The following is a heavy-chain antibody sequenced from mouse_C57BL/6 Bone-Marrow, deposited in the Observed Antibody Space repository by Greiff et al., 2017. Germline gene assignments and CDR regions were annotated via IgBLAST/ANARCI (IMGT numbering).Heavy chain of an antibody. D-gene: IGHD3-2*02. J-gene: IGHJ4*01. CDR1: GYSITSGYY. V-gene: IGHV3-6*01. CDR2: ISYDGSN. Sequence: EVQLQESGPGLVKPSQSLSLTCSVTGYSITSGYYWNWIRQFPGNKLEWMGYISYDGSNNYNPSLKNRISITRDTSKNQFFLKLNSVTTEDTATYYCARDRGDSSGYVDYAMDYWGQGTSVTVSS. CDR3: ARDRGDSSGYVDYAMDY.